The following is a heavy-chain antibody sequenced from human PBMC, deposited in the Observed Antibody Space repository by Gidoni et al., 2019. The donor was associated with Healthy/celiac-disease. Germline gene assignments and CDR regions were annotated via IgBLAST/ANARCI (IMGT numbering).Heavy chain of an antibody. Sequence: EVQLVESGGGLVKPGGSFRLSCAASGFTFSNAWMNGVRQAPGKGLEWVGRIKSKTDGGTTDYAAPVKGRFTISRDDSKNTLYLQMNSLKTEDTAVYYCTTVTYYDILTGYYGMDVWGQGTTVTVSS. CDR1: GFTFSNAW. CDR3: TTVTYYDILTGYYGMDV. D-gene: IGHD3-9*01. J-gene: IGHJ6*02. CDR2: IKSKTDGGTT. V-gene: IGHV3-15*07.